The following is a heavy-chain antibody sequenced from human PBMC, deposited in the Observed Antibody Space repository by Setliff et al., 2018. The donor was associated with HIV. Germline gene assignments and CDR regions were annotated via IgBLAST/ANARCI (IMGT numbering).Heavy chain of an antibody. V-gene: IGHV3-23*01. CDR1: GFTFSDNG. J-gene: IGHJ4*02. D-gene: IGHD2-21*02. CDR3: AKDYCGGDCYSGRGYYFDY. CDR2: ISGNGGKT. Sequence: LRLSCAASGFTFSDNGMNWVRQAPGKGLEWVSEISGNGGKTYYVDSVKGRFTISRDNSKNTMYLQMNSLRAEDTAVYYCAKDYCGGDCYSGRGYYFDYWGQGTLVTVSS.